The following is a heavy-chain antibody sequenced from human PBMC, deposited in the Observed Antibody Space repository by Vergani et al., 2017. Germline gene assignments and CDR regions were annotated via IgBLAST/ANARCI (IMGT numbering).Heavy chain of an antibody. J-gene: IGHJ4*02. D-gene: IGHD2-15*01. CDR1: GYTFTNYG. V-gene: IGHV1-18*04. CDR3: ARAQGRTYCSGGICSSDYFDY. Sequence: QVQLVQSGAEVKKPGASVKVSCKASGYTFTNYGISWVRQAPGQGLEWMGWISAYNGNTNYAQKHQGRVTMTTDTSTRTAYMELRSLRSDDTAVYYCARAQGRTYCSGGICSSDYFDYWGQGTLVTVSS. CDR2: ISAYNGNT.